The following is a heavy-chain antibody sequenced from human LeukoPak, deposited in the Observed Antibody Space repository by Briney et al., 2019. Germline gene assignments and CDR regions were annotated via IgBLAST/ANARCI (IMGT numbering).Heavy chain of an antibody. D-gene: IGHD6-19*01. Sequence: GGSLRLSCAASGFTFNRYWMSWVRQAPGKELQWVANIKQDGSAKYYVDSVKGRFTISRDNAKNSLYLQMNSLRAEDTAVYYCVRDGDSGTDWYWAYWGQGTLVTVSS. CDR3: VRDGDSGTDWYWAY. CDR1: GFTFNRYW. V-gene: IGHV3-7*01. CDR2: IKQDGSAK. J-gene: IGHJ4*02.